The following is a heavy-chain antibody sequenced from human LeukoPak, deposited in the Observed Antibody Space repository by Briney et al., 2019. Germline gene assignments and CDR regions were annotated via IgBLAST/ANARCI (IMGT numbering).Heavy chain of an antibody. V-gene: IGHV1-69*05. J-gene: IGHJ6*02. D-gene: IGHD2-15*01. Sequence: ASVKVSCKASGGTFSSYAISWVRQAPGQGLEWMGGIIPIFGTANYAQKFQGRVTITRDTSASTAYMELSSLRSEDTAVYYCARDPKLHTGGYYYYGMDVWGQGTTVTVSS. CDR1: GGTFSSYA. CDR2: IIPIFGTA. CDR3: ARDPKLHTGGYYYYGMDV.